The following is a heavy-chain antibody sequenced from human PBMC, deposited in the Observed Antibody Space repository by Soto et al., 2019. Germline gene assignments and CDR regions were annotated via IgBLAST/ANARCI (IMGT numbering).Heavy chain of an antibody. CDR3: ARRKHRWLQLAYFDL. J-gene: IGHJ2*01. CDR2: IIPIFGTV. CDR1: GGTFSNYP. Sequence: QVQLVQSGAEVKKPGPSVKVSCKASGGTFSNYPISWVRQAPGQGLEWMGGIIPIFGTVNYAQKFKGRVTITADESTRTAYMELSSLRSEDTAVYYFARRKHRWLQLAYFDLWGRGTLVTVS. V-gene: IGHV1-69*12. D-gene: IGHD5-12*01.